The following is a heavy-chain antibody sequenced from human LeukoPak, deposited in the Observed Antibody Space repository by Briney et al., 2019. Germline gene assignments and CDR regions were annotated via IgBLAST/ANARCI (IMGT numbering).Heavy chain of an antibody. CDR3: ARGYSSSWFDDGVSLNWFDP. V-gene: IGHV4-61*02. D-gene: IGHD6-13*01. Sequence: SQTLSLTCTVSGGSISSGSYYWSWIRQPAGKGLEWIGRIYSSGNTNYNPSLKSRVTISVDTSKNQFSLKRSSVTAADTAVYYCARGYSSSWFDDGVSLNWFDPWGQGTLVTVSS. CDR1: GGSISSGSYY. CDR2: IYSSGNT. J-gene: IGHJ5*02.